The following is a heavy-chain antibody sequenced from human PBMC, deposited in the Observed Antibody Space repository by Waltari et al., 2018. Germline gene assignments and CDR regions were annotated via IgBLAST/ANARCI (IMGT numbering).Heavy chain of an antibody. CDR1: GFTFSPFC. CDR2: IKQDGSEK. V-gene: IGHV3-7*01. Sequence: EVQLVESGGGLVQPGGSLSLSCAASGFTFSPFCLTWFRQAPGKGLEWVASIKQDGSEKYYVDSVKGRFTISRDNAKNSLYLQMNSLRDEDTAVYYCARGLSIRAMTMVVTIDYWGQGTLVTVSS. CDR3: ARGLSIRAMTMVVTIDY. D-gene: IGHD4-17*01. J-gene: IGHJ4*02.